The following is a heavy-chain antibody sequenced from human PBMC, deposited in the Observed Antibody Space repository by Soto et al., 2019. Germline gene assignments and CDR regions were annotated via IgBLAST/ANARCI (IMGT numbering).Heavy chain of an antibody. Sequence: QVQLVESGGGVVQPGRSLRLSCAASGFSFSNYGMHWVRQAPGKGLEWVAVISFEGNTMYYTDSVKGRFTISRDNSTNALYLQMSTLRPDETALYYCGKTGRNLGKSQNDYWGRGIQVTVSS. J-gene: IGHJ4*02. CDR1: GFSFSNYG. D-gene: IGHD1-1*01. CDR3: GKTGRNLGKSQNDY. V-gene: IGHV3-30*18. CDR2: ISFEGNTM.